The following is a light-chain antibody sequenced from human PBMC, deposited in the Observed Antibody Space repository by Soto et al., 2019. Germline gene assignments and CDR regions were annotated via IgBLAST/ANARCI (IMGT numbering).Light chain of an antibody. CDR2: DVN. CDR3: SSYTSSNTLV. J-gene: IGLJ2*01. Sequence: QSALTQPASVSGSPGQSITISCTGTSSDVGGHSVSWYQQHPGKAPKLMIYDVNNRSSGVSNRFSGSKSDNTASLTISGLQAEDEADYYCSSYTSSNTLVFGGGTQLTVL. V-gene: IGLV2-14*01. CDR1: SSDVGGHS.